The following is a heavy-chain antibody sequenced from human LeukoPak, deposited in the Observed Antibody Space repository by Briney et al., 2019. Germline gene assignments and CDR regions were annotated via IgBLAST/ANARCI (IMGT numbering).Heavy chain of an antibody. J-gene: IGHJ6*02. CDR3: ARDTVTTTFNYYYGMDV. Sequence: GGSLRLSCAASGFTFSSYAMSWVRQAPGKGLEWVSVIYSGGSTYYADSVKGRFTISGDNSKNALYLQMNSLRAEDTAVYYCARDTVTTTFNYYYGMDVWGQGTTVTVSS. CDR1: GFTFSSYA. V-gene: IGHV3-53*01. D-gene: IGHD4-17*01. CDR2: IYSGGST.